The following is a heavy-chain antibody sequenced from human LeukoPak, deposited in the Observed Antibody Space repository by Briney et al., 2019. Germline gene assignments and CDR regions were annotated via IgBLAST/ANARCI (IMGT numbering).Heavy chain of an antibody. D-gene: IGHD3-9*01. CDR3: ARDRSALRYFDWLFSN. V-gene: IGHV3-30*02. CDR2: IRYDGSNK. Sequence: GGSLRLSCAASGFTFDDYGMSWVRQAPGKGLEWVTSIRYDGSNKRYADSVKGRFTISRDNYKNTLYLQMNSLRLDDTAVYYCARDRSALRYFDWLFSNWGQGTLVTVSS. J-gene: IGHJ4*02. CDR1: GFTFDDYG.